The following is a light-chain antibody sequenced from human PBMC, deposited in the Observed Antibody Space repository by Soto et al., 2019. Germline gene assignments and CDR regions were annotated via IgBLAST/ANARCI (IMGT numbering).Light chain of an antibody. V-gene: IGLV2-8*01. CDR1: SSDVGDYNY. J-gene: IGLJ1*01. CDR3: RYYGGSNRV. CDR2: EVS. Sequence: QSALTQPPSASGSPGQSVTISCTGTSSDVGDYNYVSWYQQHPGKAPKLMIYEVSKRPSGVPHRFSGSKSGNTASLTASGLEAEDEADYYCRYYGGSNRVFGTGTKVTVL.